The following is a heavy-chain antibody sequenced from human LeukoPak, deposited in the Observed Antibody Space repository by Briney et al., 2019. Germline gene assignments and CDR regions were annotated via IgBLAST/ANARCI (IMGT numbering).Heavy chain of an antibody. CDR2: INPNSGGT. D-gene: IGHD2-2*01. J-gene: IGHJ4*02. Sequence: AXVKVSCKASGYTFTGYYMHWVRQAPGQGLEWMGWINPNSGGTNYAQKFQGRVTMTRDTSISTAYMELSRLRSDDTAVYYCARDSKYQLPLADYWGQGTLVTVSS. CDR1: GYTFTGYY. V-gene: IGHV1-2*02. CDR3: ARDSKYQLPLADY.